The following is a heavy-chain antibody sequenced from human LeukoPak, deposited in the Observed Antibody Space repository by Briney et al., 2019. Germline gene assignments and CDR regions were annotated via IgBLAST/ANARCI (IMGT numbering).Heavy chain of an antibody. J-gene: IGHJ4*02. D-gene: IGHD3-22*01. CDR3: ARGGSGGYYGDY. CDR2: ISSSTSYI. Sequence: GGSLRLSCAASGLTFRNYGMNWVRQAPGKGLEWVSSISSSTSYIYYADSVKGRFTISRDNAKNSLYLQMNSLRAEDTAVYYCARGGSGGYYGDYWGQGTLVTVSS. V-gene: IGHV3-21*01. CDR1: GLTFRNYG.